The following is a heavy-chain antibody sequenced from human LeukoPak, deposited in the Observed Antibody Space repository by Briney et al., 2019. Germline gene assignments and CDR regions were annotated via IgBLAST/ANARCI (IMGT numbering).Heavy chain of an antibody. CDR3: ARVLYSINCYDN. D-gene: IGHD6-13*01. CDR1: GGTFSSYA. J-gene: IGHJ4*02. Sequence: SVKVSCKASGGTFSSYAISWVRQAPGQGLEWMGRIIPILGIANYAQKFQGRVTITADKSTSTAYMELSSLRSEDTAVYYCARVLYSINCYDNWGQGTLVTVSS. CDR2: IIPILGIA. V-gene: IGHV1-69*04.